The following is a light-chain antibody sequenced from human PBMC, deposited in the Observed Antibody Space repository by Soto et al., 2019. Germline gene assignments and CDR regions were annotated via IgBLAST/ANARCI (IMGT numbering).Light chain of an antibody. CDR1: SGHSSYA. J-gene: IGLJ2*01. CDR2: LNSDGSH. CDR3: QTGGTATL. Sequence: QPVLTQSPSASASLGASVKLTCTLSSGHSSYAIAWHQQQPEKGPRYLMKLNSDGSHSKGDGIPDRFSGSSSGAERYLTISRLQSEDEADYYCQTGGTATLFGGGTKLTVL. V-gene: IGLV4-69*01.